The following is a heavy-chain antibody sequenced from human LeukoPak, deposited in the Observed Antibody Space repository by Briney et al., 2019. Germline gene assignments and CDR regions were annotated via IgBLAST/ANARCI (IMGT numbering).Heavy chain of an antibody. CDR3: ARTIAAAGTGVFDY. D-gene: IGHD6-13*01. V-gene: IGHV3-7*01. CDR2: IKQDGSEK. Sequence: GGFLRLSCAASGFTFSSYLMSWIRQAPGKGLEWVANIKQDGSEKYYVDSVKGRFTISRDNAKNSLYLQMSSLRAEDTAVYYCARTIAAAGTGVFDYWGQGTLVTVSS. J-gene: IGHJ4*02. CDR1: GFTFSSYL.